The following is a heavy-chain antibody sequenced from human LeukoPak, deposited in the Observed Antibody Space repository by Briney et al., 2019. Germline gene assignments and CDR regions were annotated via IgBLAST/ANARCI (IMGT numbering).Heavy chain of an antibody. V-gene: IGHV3-30-3*01. Sequence: GGSLRLSCAASGFSFNTYAIHWVRQAPGKGLEWVAFISYDGTNRYYADSVKGRFTISRDNSKNTLYLQVNSLRPEDTAVYYCARPMTANAFDIWGQGTMVTVSS. CDR1: GFSFNTYA. J-gene: IGHJ3*02. CDR2: ISYDGTNR. CDR3: ARPMTANAFDI.